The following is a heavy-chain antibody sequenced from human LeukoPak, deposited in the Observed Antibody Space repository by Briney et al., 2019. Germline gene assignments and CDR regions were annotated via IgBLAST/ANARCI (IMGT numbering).Heavy chain of an antibody. CDR2: ISSSGSTI. CDR1: GFTFSDYY. D-gene: IGHD5-18*01. CDR3: AASHRGYSYGYFDY. Sequence: GGSLRLSCAASGFTFSDYYMSWIRQAPGKGLEWVSYISSSGSTIYYADSVKGRFTISRDNSKNTVYLQMYSLRAEDTAVYYCAASHRGYSYGYFDYWGQGTLVTVSS. V-gene: IGHV3-11*01. J-gene: IGHJ4*02.